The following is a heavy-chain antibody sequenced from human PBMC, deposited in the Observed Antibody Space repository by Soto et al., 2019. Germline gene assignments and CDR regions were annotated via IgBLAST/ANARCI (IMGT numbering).Heavy chain of an antibody. V-gene: IGHV3-21*01. CDR2: ISSLSSYI. CDR3: ARGELWFDY. CDR1: GFTFSSYS. Sequence: EVQLVESGGGLVQPGGSLRVSCVASGFTFSSYSMNWVRQAPGKGLEWVSSISSLSSYIYYADSVKGRFTISRDNAKNSLYLQMNSLRAEDTAIYYCARGELWFDYWGQGTLVTVSS. D-gene: IGHD5-18*01. J-gene: IGHJ4*02.